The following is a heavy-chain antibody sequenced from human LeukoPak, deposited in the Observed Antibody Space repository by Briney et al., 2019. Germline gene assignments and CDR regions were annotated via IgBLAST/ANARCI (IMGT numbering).Heavy chain of an antibody. CDR1: GGSMSSSNW. CDR3: ARATGYSYGYFDY. CDR2: IYHSGST. J-gene: IGHJ4*02. Sequence: PSGTLSLTCAVSGGSMSSSNWWSWVRQPPGKGLEWIGEIYHSGSTNYNPSLKSRVTISVDKSKNQFSLKLSSVTAADTAVYYCARATGYSYGYFDYWGQGTLVTVSS. V-gene: IGHV4-4*02. D-gene: IGHD5-18*01.